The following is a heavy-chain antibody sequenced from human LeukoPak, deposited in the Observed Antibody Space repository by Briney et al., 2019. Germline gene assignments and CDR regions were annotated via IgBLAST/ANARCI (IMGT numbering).Heavy chain of an antibody. CDR2: IYYSGST. CDR3: ARADYYDSSGYSY. Sequence: PSETLSLTCTVSGGSISSGGYYWSWIRQHPWKGLEWIGYIYYSGSTYYNPSLKSRVTISVDTSKNQFSLKLSSVTAADTAVYYCARADYYDSSGYSYWGQGTLVTVSS. D-gene: IGHD3-22*01. J-gene: IGHJ4*02. CDR1: GGSISSGGYY. V-gene: IGHV4-31*03.